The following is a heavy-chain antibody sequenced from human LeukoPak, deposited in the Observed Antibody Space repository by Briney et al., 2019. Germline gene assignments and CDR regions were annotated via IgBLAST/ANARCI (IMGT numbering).Heavy chain of an antibody. D-gene: IGHD3-10*01. Sequence: SETLSLTCIVSGYSISSGYYWVWIRQPPGKGLEWIGSIYHSGSTYCNPSLKSRVTISVDTSKNQLSLKLSSVTAADTAVYYCASSTDYNSLDAFDIWGQGTMVTVSS. CDR3: ASSTDYNSLDAFDI. J-gene: IGHJ3*02. CDR2: IYHSGST. V-gene: IGHV4-38-2*02. CDR1: GYSISSGYY.